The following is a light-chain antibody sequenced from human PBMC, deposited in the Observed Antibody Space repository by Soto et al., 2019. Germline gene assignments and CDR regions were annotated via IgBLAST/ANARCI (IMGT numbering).Light chain of an antibody. V-gene: IGKV1-6*01. Sequence: AIQMTQAPSSVSASVGDIVTSTCRASQGIRHELGWYQQKTGKAPKLLIYSASSLQSGVPSRFSGSGSGTDFILTISGLQPEDFATYFCLQDFTYPRTFGQGTKG. CDR1: QGIRHE. CDR3: LQDFTYPRT. CDR2: SAS. J-gene: IGKJ1*01.